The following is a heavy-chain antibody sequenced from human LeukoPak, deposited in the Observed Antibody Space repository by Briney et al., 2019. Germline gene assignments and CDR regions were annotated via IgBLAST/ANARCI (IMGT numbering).Heavy chain of an antibody. CDR2: INAGNGNT. D-gene: IGHD3-22*01. CDR1: GYTFTSYA. Sequence: ASVKVSCKASGYTFTSYAMHWVRQAPGQRLEWMGWINAGNGNTKYSQKFQGRDTITRDTSASTAYMELSSLRSEDTAVYYCARDVYYYDSSGYYRWFDPWGQGTLVTVSS. CDR3: ARDVYYYDSSGYYRWFDP. J-gene: IGHJ5*02. V-gene: IGHV1-3*01.